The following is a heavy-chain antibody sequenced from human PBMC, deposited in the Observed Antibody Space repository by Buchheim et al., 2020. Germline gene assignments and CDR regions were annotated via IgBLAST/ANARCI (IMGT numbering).Heavy chain of an antibody. D-gene: IGHD2-2*01. J-gene: IGHJ5*02. CDR1: GGSISSSNW. Sequence: QVQLQESGPGLVKPSGTLSLTCAVSGGSISSSNWWSWVRQPPGKGLEWIGEIYLRGSTNYNPSLKSRVTISADKSTNTFSLKLSSVTAADTAVYYCARDVVFEAGFDPWGQGTL. CDR2: IYLRGST. CDR3: ARDVVFEAGFDP. V-gene: IGHV4-4*02.